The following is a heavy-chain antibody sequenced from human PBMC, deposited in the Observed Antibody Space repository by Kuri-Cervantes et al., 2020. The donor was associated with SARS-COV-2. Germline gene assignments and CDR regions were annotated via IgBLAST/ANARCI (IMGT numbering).Heavy chain of an antibody. V-gene: IGHV3-23*01. CDR3: ESGWKDFDY. D-gene: IGHD5-12*01. J-gene: IGHJ4*02. CDR1: GFTFSSYA. Sequence: GESLKISCAGSGFTFSSYAMSWVRQAPGKGMEWVSAISGSGSSTYYAHSVNGRFTIPRDNSKNTLYLQMNSLSARDTAVYYCESGWKDFDYWGQGTLVTVSS. CDR2: ISGSGSST.